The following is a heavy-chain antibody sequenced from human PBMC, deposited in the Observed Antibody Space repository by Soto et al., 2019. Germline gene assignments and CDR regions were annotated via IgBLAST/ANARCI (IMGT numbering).Heavy chain of an antibody. D-gene: IGHD3-3*01. J-gene: IGHJ4*02. CDR2: IYPGDSDT. Sequence: PGESLKIFCKGSGYSFTNYWIGWVRQMPGKGLEWMGIIYPGDSDTRYSPSFQGPVPISTDQSISTAYLQCSSMKASDTAMYYCARSPPYYDLWSGYYNRGGYDYWGQGTLATVSS. CDR3: ARSPPYYDLWSGYYNRGGYDY. V-gene: IGHV5-51*01. CDR1: GYSFTNYW.